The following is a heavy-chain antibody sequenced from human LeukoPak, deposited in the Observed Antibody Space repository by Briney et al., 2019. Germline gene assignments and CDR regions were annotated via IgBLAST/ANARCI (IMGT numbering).Heavy chain of an antibody. Sequence: SETPSLTCTVSGGSISSYYWSWIRQPPGKGLEGIGYIYYSGNTKCNPSLKSRVTTSEDTSKNQFSLTLSSVTAADTAMYYCARHSGSSSSYFDHWGQGILVTVSS. D-gene: IGHD6-6*01. J-gene: IGHJ4*02. V-gene: IGHV4-59*08. CDR2: IYYSGNT. CDR3: ARHSGSSSSYFDH. CDR1: GGSISSYY.